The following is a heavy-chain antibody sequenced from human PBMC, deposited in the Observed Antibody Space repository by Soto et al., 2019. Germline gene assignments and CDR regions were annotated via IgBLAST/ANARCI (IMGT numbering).Heavy chain of an antibody. CDR1: GFTFSSYA. CDR3: ARMAKGY. D-gene: IGHD2-8*01. CDR2: ISGSGSTI. V-gene: IGHV3-23*01. J-gene: IGHJ4*02. Sequence: EVQLLESGGGLVQPGGSLRLSCAASGFTFSSYAMSWVRQAPGKGLEWVSAISGSGSTIYYADSVKGRFTISRDNAKNSLYLQMNSLRAEDTAVYYCARMAKGYWGQGTLVTVSS.